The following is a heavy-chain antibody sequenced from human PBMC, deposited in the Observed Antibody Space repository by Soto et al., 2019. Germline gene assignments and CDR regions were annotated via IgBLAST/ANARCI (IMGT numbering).Heavy chain of an antibody. CDR2: INPNSGGT. Sequence: GYAVKVSRKAYGYTLTCYYMHWVRQSPGRGVEWMGWINPNSGGTNYAQKFQGWVTMTRDTSTSTAYMELISLRSEDTAVYYCARDLGKVVAAKFGVSGDHPFDIWGQGTMVTV. J-gene: IGHJ3*02. V-gene: IGHV1-2*04. CDR1: GYTLTCYY. D-gene: IGHD2-15*01. CDR3: ARDLGKVVAAKFGVSGDHPFDI.